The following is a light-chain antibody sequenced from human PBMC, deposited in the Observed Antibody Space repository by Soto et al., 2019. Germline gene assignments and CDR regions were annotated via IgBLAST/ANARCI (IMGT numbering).Light chain of an antibody. V-gene: IGKV3-15*01. J-gene: IGKJ4*01. CDR1: QSVRGN. Sequence: EIVMTQSPATLSVSPGERATLSCRASQSVRGNLAWYQQKPGQAPRLLIYGASTWATGIPARFSGSGSGTEFTLTISSLQSGDFAVYYCQQYNNWPLTFGGGTKVDIK. CDR3: QQYNNWPLT. CDR2: GAS.